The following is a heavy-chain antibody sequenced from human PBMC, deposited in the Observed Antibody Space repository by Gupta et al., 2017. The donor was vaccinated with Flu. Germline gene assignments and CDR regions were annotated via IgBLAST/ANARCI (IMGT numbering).Heavy chain of an antibody. D-gene: IGHD4-11*01. J-gene: IGHJ4*02. Sequence: QVQLQESGPGLVKPSQTLSLTCTVSGGSISSGGYYWSWIRQHPGKGLEWIGYIYYSGSTYYNPSLKSRVTISVDTSKNQFSLKLSSVTAADTAVYYCARDGSGLQYLGPPGGIRNWGQGTLVTVSS. CDR2: IYYSGST. CDR1: GGSISSGGYY. CDR3: ARDGSGLQYLGPPGGIRN. V-gene: IGHV4-31*03.